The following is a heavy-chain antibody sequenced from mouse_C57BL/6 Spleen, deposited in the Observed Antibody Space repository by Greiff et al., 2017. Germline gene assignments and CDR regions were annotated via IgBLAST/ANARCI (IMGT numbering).Heavy chain of an antibody. CDR3: ARIYYYGSSYFDY. J-gene: IGHJ2*01. D-gene: IGHD1-1*01. CDR2: IDPSDSYT. CDR1: GYTFTSYW. Sequence: QVQLQQPGAELVMPGASVKLSCKASGYTFTSYWMHWVKQRPGQGLEWIGEIDPSDSYTNYNQKFKGKSTLTVDNSSSTAYMQLSSLTSADSAVYYCARIYYYGSSYFDYWGQGTTLTVSS. V-gene: IGHV1-69*01.